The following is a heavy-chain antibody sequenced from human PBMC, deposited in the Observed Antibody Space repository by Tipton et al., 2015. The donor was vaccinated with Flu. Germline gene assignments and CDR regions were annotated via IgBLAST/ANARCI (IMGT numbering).Heavy chain of an antibody. CDR2: IYYSGSI. D-gene: IGHD2-21*01. CDR3: ARECGDAFDI. J-gene: IGHJ3*02. Sequence: TLSLTCTVSGDSISSYYWSWIRQPPGKGLEWIGYIYYSGSISYNPSLKSRVTISVDTSKNQFSLKLSSVTAADTAVYCCARECGDAFDIWGQGTMVTVSS. CDR1: GDSISSYY. V-gene: IGHV4-59*01.